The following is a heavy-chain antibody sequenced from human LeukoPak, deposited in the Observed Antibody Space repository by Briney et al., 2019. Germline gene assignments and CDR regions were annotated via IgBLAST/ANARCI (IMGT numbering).Heavy chain of an antibody. CDR1: GFTLTSYI. CDR2: IIGIGGST. V-gene: IGHV3-23*01. CDR3: ATSEGLYYYDIHNTAPAFDI. J-gene: IGHJ3*02. D-gene: IGHD3-22*01. Sequence: RGSLRLSCAASGFTLTSYIMSWVRQAPGKGLWWVSAIIGIGGSTYYTDSVKGRFTISRDNSKNTLYMQMNSLRAEDTAVYYCATSEGLYYYDIHNTAPAFDIWGQGTMVTVSS.